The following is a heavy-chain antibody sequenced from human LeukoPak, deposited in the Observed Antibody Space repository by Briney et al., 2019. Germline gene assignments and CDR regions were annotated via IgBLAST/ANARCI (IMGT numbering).Heavy chain of an antibody. CDR2: ISGSGGST. V-gene: IGHV3-23*01. D-gene: IGHD3-16*01. Sequence: QPGGSLRLSCAASGFTFSSYAMSWVRQAPGKGLEWVSAISGSGGSTYYPDSVKGRFTISRDNSKNTLYLQMNSLRAEDTSVYYCAREGDESLYYFDYWGQGTLVTVSS. J-gene: IGHJ4*02. CDR1: GFTFSSYA. CDR3: AREGDESLYYFDY.